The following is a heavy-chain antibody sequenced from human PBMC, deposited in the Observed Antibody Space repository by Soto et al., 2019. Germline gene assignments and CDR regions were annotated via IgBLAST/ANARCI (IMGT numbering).Heavy chain of an antibody. V-gene: IGHV1-18*01. J-gene: IGHJ6*02. CDR2: ISGYNGHT. Sequence: QVQLVQSGAEVRKPGASVKVSCKASGYTFTTYGISWVRQAPGQGLEWMGWISGYNGHTKYAQKFQGRVTMTTDTSXXKVYMDLRSLRSDETAVYYCAREGEMPYYYYGLDVWGQGTTVTVSS. CDR3: AREGEMPYYYYGLDV. D-gene: IGHD3-16*01. CDR1: GYTFTTYG.